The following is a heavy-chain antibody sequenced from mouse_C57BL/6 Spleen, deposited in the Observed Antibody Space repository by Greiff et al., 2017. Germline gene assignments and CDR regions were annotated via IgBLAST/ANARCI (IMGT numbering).Heavy chain of an antibody. CDR1: VYTFTCYW. V-gene: IGHV1-52*01. D-gene: IGHD1-1*01. CDR2: IDPSDSET. J-gene: IGHJ2*01. CDR3: ARYDYYGSSSFDY. Sequence: VKQSCTASVYTFTCYWMHWVKQRPIQGLDWIGNIDPSDSETHYNQKIKDKATLTVDKSSSTAYMQHSSLTSEASAVYYGARYDYYGSSSFDYWGQGTTLTVSS.